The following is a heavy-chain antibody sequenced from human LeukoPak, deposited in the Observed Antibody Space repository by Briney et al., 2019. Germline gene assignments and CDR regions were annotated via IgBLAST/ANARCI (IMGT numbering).Heavy chain of an antibody. CDR2: MNPNSGNT. Sequence: GASVKVSCKASGYTFTSYDINWVRQATGQGLEWMGWMNPNSGNTGYAQKFQGRVTMTRNTSISTAYMELSSLRSEDTAVYYCARPAGGRDYYGMDVWGQGTTVTVSS. CDR1: GYTFTSYD. J-gene: IGHJ6*02. CDR3: ARPAGGRDYYGMDV. D-gene: IGHD3-16*01. V-gene: IGHV1-8*01.